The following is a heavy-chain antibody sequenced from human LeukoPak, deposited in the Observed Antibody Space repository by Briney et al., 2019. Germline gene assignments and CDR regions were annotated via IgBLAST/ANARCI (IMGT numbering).Heavy chain of an antibody. CDR2: INSDGSST. CDR3: ARVGGPVGVWGSYRYTGDAFDI. CDR1: GFTFSSYW. V-gene: IGHV3-74*01. Sequence: GVSLRLSCAASGFTFSSYWMHWVRQAPGKGLVWVSRINSDGSSTSYADSVKGRFTISRDNAKNTLYLQMNSLRAEDTAVYYCARVGGPVGVWGSYRYTGDAFDIWGQGTMVTVSS. D-gene: IGHD3-16*02. J-gene: IGHJ3*02.